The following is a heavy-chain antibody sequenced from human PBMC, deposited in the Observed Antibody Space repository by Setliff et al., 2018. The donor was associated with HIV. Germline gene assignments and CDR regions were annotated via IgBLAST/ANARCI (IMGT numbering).Heavy chain of an antibody. V-gene: IGHV4-4*07. D-gene: IGHD3-3*01. CDR3: ARGSRQLTIFGVVFKTNYYFMDV. CDR2: IYTRGNT. J-gene: IGHJ6*03. Sequence: PSETLSLTCSVSGASITSHNWSWIRQAAGKGLEWIGRIYTRGNTNYNPSLRSRVTMSVDTSKNQFSLTLNSVTAADTAVYYCARGSRQLTIFGVVFKTNYYFMDVGGKGTAVTVSS. CDR1: GASITSHN.